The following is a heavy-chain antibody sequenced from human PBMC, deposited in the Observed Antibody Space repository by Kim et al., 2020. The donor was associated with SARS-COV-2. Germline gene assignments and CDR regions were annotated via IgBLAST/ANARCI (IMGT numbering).Heavy chain of an antibody. CDR2: INAGNGNT. D-gene: IGHD4-4*01. V-gene: IGHV1-3*01. J-gene: IGHJ4*02. Sequence: ASVKVSCKASGYTFTSYAMHWVRQAPGQRLEWMGWINAGNGNTKYSQKFQGRVTITRDTSASTAYMELSSLRSEDTAVYYCARAPSVTNLFRPMGHLEDWGQGTLVTVSS. CDR1: GYTFTSYA. CDR3: ARAPSVTNLFRPMGHLED.